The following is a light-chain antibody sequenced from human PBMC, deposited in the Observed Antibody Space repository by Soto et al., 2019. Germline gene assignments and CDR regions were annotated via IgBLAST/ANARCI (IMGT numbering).Light chain of an antibody. CDR2: AAS. CDR3: QQIYVAPVT. J-gene: IGKJ1*01. V-gene: IGKV1-39*01. Sequence: DIQMTQSPSSLSASVGDRVTITCRASQSISSCLNWYQQKPGKAPKLLIYAASNLQSGVPSRFSGSESGTDVILTISSLQPEDFATYYCQQIYVAPVTFGQGTKVEIK. CDR1: QSISSC.